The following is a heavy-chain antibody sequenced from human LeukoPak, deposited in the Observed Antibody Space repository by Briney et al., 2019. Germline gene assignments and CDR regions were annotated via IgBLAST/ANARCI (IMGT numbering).Heavy chain of an antibody. J-gene: IGHJ1*01. D-gene: IGHD4-17*01. CDR1: GFTFTSSA. CDR3: ARPYGDLRYGYFQH. CDR2: IVVGSGNT. Sequence: SVKVSCKASGFTFTSSAMQWVRQARGQRLEWIGWIVVGSGNTNYAQKFQERVTITRDMSTSTAYMELSSLRSEDTAVYYCARPYGDLRYGYFQHWGQGTLVTVSS. V-gene: IGHV1-58*02.